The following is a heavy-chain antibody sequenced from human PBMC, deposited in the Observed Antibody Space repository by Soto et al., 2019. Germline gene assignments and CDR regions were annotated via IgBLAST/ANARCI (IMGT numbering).Heavy chain of an antibody. V-gene: IGHV4-31*03. CDR2: IYYSGST. D-gene: IGHD3-22*01. CDR3: ARGYYYDSSGYKVDAFDI. CDR1: GGSISSGGYY. Sequence: PSQTLSLTCTVSGGSISSGGYYWSWIRQHPGKGLEWIGYIYYSGSTYYNPSLKSRVTISVDTSKNQFSLKLSSVTAADTAVYYCARGYYYDSSGYKVDAFDIWGQGTMVTVSS. J-gene: IGHJ3*02.